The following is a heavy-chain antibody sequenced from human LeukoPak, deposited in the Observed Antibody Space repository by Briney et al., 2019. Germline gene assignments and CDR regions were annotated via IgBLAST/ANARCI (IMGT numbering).Heavy chain of an antibody. CDR1: GFTFSSYG. V-gene: IGHV3-30*03. Sequence: GGSLRLSCAASGFTFSSYGMHWVRQAPGKGLEWVAVISYDGSNKYYADSVKGRFTISRDNSKNTLYLQMNSLRAEDTAVYYCAREGVGAWGGAFDIWGQGTMVTVSS. D-gene: IGHD1-26*01. CDR2: ISYDGSNK. CDR3: AREGVGAWGGAFDI. J-gene: IGHJ3*02.